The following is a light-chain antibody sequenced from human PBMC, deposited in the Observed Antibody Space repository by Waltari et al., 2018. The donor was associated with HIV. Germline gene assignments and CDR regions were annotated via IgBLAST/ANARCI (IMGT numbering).Light chain of an antibody. Sequence: QSALTQPASVSGSPGQSITISCTGTNTDVGGSIYVSWYQQHPAKAPKLIIHEVSHRPSGISNRFAGSKSGNTASLTISGLQPEDEADYYCSSYTSATTSVFGGGTKVTVL. CDR3: SSYTSATTSV. V-gene: IGLV2-14*01. CDR2: EVS. CDR1: NTDVGGSIY. J-gene: IGLJ2*01.